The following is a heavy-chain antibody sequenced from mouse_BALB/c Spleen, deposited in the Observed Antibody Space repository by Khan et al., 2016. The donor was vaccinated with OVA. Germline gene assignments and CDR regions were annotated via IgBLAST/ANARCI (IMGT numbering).Heavy chain of an antibody. V-gene: IGHV3-2*02. J-gene: IGHJ4*01. CDR3: SSERGRYYAMDY. D-gene: IGHD4-1*01. CDR2: ISNSGST. CDR1: GYSITRDYA. Sequence: EVQLQESGPGLVKPSQSLSLTCTVTGYSITRDYAWNWIRQFPGNKLEWMGYISNSGSTTYNPSRKSRISITRDTSKNRFFLQLNSVTTEDTATYYCSSERGRYYAMDYWGQGTSVTVSS.